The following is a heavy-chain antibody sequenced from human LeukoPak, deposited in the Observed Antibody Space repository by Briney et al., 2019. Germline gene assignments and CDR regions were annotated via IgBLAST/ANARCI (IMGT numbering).Heavy chain of an antibody. V-gene: IGHV3-23*01. J-gene: IGHJ4*02. D-gene: IGHD6-13*01. CDR1: GFTFSNYA. Sequence: PGGSLRLSCAASGFTFSNYAMSWVRQAPGKGLEWVSVFADSVKGRFTISRDSSKNTLYLEMNSLRVEDTAVYYCAKRSSAAAGHFDFWGQGTLVSVSS. CDR3: AKRSSAAAGHFDF.